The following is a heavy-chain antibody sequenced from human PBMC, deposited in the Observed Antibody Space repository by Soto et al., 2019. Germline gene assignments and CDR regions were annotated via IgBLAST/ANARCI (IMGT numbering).Heavy chain of an antibody. CDR3: AKEKDYDFNWGSDRFTSHY. D-gene: IGHD3-16*02. Sequence: PWGSLRLSCTASGFTFITYAMTFFRHSPFKWLEWVSAISGSAGTFYATSVKGRFTISRDNSRSTVYLQMHSLRAEDSAIYYCAKEKDYDFNWGSDRFTSHYWGRGTLVTVSS. J-gene: IGHJ4*02. V-gene: IGHV3-23*01. CDR2: ISGSAGT. CDR1: GFTFITYA.